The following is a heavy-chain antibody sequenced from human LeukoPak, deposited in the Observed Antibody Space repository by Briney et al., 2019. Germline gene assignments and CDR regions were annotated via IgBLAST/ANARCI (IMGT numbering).Heavy chain of an antibody. J-gene: IGHJ4*02. Sequence: SETLSLTCTVSGGSISSYYWSWIRQPPGKGLEWIGYIYYSGSTNYNPSLKSRVTISVDTSKNQFSLKLSSVTAADTAVYYCARGRDYYDSSGYYCYFDYWGQGTLVTVSS. V-gene: IGHV4-59*01. D-gene: IGHD3-22*01. CDR1: GGSISSYY. CDR2: IYYSGST. CDR3: ARGRDYYDSSGYYCYFDY.